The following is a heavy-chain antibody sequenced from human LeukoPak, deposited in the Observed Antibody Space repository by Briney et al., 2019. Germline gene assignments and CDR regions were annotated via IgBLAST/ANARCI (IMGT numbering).Heavy chain of an antibody. D-gene: IGHD3-22*01. CDR1: GGSISSYY. Sequence: SETLSLTCTVSGGSISSYYWSWIRQPPGKGLEWIGYIYYSGSTNYNPSLKSRVTISVDTSKNQFSLKLSSVTAADTAVYYCARGWKYYYDSSGYFIFQHWGQGTLVTVSS. CDR2: IYYSGST. V-gene: IGHV4-59*01. J-gene: IGHJ1*01. CDR3: ARGWKYYYDSSGYFIFQH.